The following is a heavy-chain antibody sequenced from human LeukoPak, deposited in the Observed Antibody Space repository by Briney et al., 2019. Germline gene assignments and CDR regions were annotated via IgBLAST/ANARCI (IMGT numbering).Heavy chain of an antibody. V-gene: IGHV1-69*06. J-gene: IGHJ4*02. Sequence: SVKVSCKASGYTFTGYYMHWVRQAPGQGLEWMGGIIPIFGTANYAQKFQGRVTITADKSTSTAYMELSSLRSEDTAVYYCARGGYSSFTGRDYWGQGTLVTVSS. CDR2: IIPIFGTA. D-gene: IGHD6-13*01. CDR1: GYTFTGYY. CDR3: ARGGYSSFTGRDY.